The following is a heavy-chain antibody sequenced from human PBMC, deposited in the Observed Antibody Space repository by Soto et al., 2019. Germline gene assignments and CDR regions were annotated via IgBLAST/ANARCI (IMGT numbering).Heavy chain of an antibody. V-gene: IGHV1-18*01. D-gene: IGHD6-19*01. Sequence: ASVKVSCKASGYTFTSYGISWVRQAPGQGLEWMGWISAYNGNTNYAQKLQGRVTMTTDTSTSTAYMELRSLRSDDTAVYYCERGIAVAGPNEIDYWGQGTLVTVSS. CDR1: GYTFTSYG. J-gene: IGHJ4*02. CDR3: ERGIAVAGPNEIDY. CDR2: ISAYNGNT.